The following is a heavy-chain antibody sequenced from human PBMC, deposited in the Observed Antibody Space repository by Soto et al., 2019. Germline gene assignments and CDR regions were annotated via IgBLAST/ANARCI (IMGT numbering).Heavy chain of an antibody. CDR1: GGSISSYY. CDR3: ARDVLVGATDY. Sequence: SSETLSLTCTVSGGSISSYYWSWIRQPPGKGLEWIGYIYYSGSTNYNPSLKSRVTISVDTSKNQFSLKLSSVTAADTAVYYCARDVLVGATDYWGQGTLVTVSS. CDR2: IYYSGST. D-gene: IGHD1-26*01. J-gene: IGHJ4*02. V-gene: IGHV4-59*01.